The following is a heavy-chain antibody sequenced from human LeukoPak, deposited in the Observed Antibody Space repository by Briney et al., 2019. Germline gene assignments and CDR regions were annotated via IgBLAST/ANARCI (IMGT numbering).Heavy chain of an antibody. Sequence: PGGSLRLSCAASGFTFSTYWMHWVRQAPGKALVWVSHINVDGSGATYADSVKGRFTISRDNAKNALYLHMNSLRAEDTAVYYCARATRIYSSGWYYSFDYWGQGTLVTVSS. J-gene: IGHJ4*02. CDR3: ARATRIYSSGWYYSFDY. CDR2: INVDGSGA. V-gene: IGHV3-74*01. CDR1: GFTFSTYW. D-gene: IGHD6-19*01.